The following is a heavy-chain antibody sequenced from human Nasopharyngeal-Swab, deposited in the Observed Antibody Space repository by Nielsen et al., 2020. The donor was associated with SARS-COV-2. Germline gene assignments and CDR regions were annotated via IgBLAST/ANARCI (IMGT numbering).Heavy chain of an antibody. CDR3: ARERWELRYYGMDV. D-gene: IGHD1-26*01. Sequence: SAKASCKASGGTFSSYAISWVRQAPGQGLEWMGGIIPIFGTANYAQKFQGRVTITADESTSTAYMELSSLRSEDTAVYYCARERWELRYYGMDVWGQGTTVTVSS. CDR1: GGTFSSYA. J-gene: IGHJ6*02. V-gene: IGHV1-69*13. CDR2: IIPIFGTA.